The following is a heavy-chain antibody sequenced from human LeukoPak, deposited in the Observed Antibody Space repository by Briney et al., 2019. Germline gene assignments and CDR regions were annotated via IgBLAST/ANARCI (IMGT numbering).Heavy chain of an antibody. D-gene: IGHD3-9*01. Sequence: SVKVSCKASGGTFSSYAISWVRQAPGQGLEWMGGIIPIFGTANYAQKFQGRVTITTDESTSTAYMELSSLRSEDTAVYYCARDKLGRKPQGDYDILTGRTLNWFDPWGQGTLVTVSS. CDR2: IIPIFGTA. CDR3: ARDKLGRKPQGDYDILTGRTLNWFDP. J-gene: IGHJ5*02. CDR1: GGTFSSYA. V-gene: IGHV1-69*05.